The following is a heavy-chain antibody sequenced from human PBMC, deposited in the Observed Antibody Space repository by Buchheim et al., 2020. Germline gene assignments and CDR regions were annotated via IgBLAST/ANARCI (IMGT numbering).Heavy chain of an antibody. CDR1: GYTFTGYV. D-gene: IGHD2/OR15-2a*01. CDR2: ITPHNGCT. V-gene: IGHV1-2*02. J-gene: IGHJ4*02. Sequence: QVRLVQSGAEVKKPGTSVKVSCKTSGYTFTGYVLHWVRQAPGQGLEWMGWITPHNGCTERAQKFQGRVTLTRDTSMSTAYMELSGLMSDDTAIYYCARGQDLYAPYFDYWGQGTL. CDR3: ARGQDLYAPYFDY.